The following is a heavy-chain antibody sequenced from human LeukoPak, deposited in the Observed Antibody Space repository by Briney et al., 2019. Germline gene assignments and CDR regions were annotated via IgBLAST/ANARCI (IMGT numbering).Heavy chain of an antibody. Sequence: SETLSLTCTVSGGSISSSSYYWGWIRQPPGKGLEWIGSIYHSGSTYYNPSLKSRVTISVDTSKNQFSLKLSSVTAADTAVYYCARVGSGWSVDYWGQGTLVTVSS. CDR1: GGSISSSSYY. CDR3: ARVGSGWSVDY. CDR2: IYHSGST. V-gene: IGHV4-39*07. D-gene: IGHD6-19*01. J-gene: IGHJ4*02.